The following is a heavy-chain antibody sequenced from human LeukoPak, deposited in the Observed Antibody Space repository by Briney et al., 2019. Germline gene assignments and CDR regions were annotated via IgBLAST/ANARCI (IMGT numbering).Heavy chain of an antibody. CDR3: AIGGETYYYYYMDV. CDR1: GGSISSGSYY. D-gene: IGHD3-3*01. V-gene: IGHV4-61*02. Sequence: PSETLSLTCTVSGGSISSGSYYWSWIRQPAGKGLEWIGRIYTSGSTNYNPSLKSRVTISVDTSKNQFSLKLSSVTAADTAVYYCAIGGETYYYYYMDVWGKGTTVTVSS. CDR2: IYTSGST. J-gene: IGHJ6*03.